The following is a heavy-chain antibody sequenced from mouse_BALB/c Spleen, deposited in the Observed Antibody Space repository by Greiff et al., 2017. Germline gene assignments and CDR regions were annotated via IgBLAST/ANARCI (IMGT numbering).Heavy chain of an antibody. CDR3: ARSPTVVDPWFAY. CDR1: GYTFTSYW. Sequence: ESGAELAKPGASVKMSCKASGYTFTSYWMHWVKQRPGQGLEWIGYINPSTGYTEYNQKFKDKATLTADKSSSTAYMQLSSLTSEDSAVYYCARSPTVVDPWFAYWGQGTLVTVSA. D-gene: IGHD1-1*01. J-gene: IGHJ3*01. V-gene: IGHV1-7*01. CDR2: INPSTGYT.